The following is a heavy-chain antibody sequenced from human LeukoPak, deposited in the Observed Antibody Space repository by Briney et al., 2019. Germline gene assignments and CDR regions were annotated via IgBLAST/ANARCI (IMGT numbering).Heavy chain of an antibody. J-gene: IGHJ4*02. V-gene: IGHV1-69*13. CDR3: AMPTWIQLWLPWSY. CDR1: GGTFSSYA. CDR2: IIPIFGTA. D-gene: IGHD5-18*01. Sequence: GASVKVSCKASGGTFSSYAISWVRQAPGQGLEWMGGIIPIFGTANYAQKFQGRVTTTADESTSTAYMELSSLRSEDTAVYYCAMPTWIQLWLPWSYWGQGTLVTVSS.